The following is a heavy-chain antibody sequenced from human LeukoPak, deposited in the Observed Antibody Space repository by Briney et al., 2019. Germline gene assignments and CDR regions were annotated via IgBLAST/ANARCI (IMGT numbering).Heavy chain of an antibody. J-gene: IGHJ6*03. D-gene: IGHD3-10*01. CDR2: IYTSGST. Sequence: PSETLSLTCTVSGGSISSGSYYWSWIRQPAGKGLEWIGRIYTSGSTNYNPSLKSRVTISEDTSKNQFSLKLSSVTAADTAVYYCARENYYGSGTFNLYYYYYMDVWGKGTTVTVSS. CDR3: ARENYYGSGTFNLYYYYYMDV. CDR1: GGSISSGSYY. V-gene: IGHV4-61*02.